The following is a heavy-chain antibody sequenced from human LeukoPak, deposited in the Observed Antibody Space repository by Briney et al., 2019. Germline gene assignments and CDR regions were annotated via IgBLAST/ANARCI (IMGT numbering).Heavy chain of an antibody. D-gene: IGHD3-10*01. CDR2: ISYDGSNK. J-gene: IGHJ6*02. Sequence: GGSLRLSCAASGFTFSSYAMHWVRQAPGKGLELVAVISYDGSNKYYADSVKGRFTISRDNSKNTLYLQMNSLRAEDTAVYYCARDPANYYGSGSYYLHYYYGMDVWGQGTTVTVSS. V-gene: IGHV3-30*04. CDR3: ARDPANYYGSGSYYLHYYYGMDV. CDR1: GFTFSSYA.